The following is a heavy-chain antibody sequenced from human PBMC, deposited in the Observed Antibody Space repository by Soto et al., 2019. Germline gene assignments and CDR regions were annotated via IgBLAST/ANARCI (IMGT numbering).Heavy chain of an antibody. CDR1: GFTFSSYW. Sequence: EVQLVESGGGLVQPGGSLRLSCAASGFTFSSYWMSWVRQAPGKGLEWVANIKQDGSEKYYVDSVKGRFTISRDNAKNSLYLQMNSLRAEDTAVYYCARAAYYYGSARFDYWGQGTLVTVSS. CDR2: IKQDGSEK. J-gene: IGHJ4*02. CDR3: ARAAYYYGSARFDY. D-gene: IGHD3-10*01. V-gene: IGHV3-7*03.